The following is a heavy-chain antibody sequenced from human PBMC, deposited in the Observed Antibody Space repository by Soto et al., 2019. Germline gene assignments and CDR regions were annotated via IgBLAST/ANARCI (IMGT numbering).Heavy chain of an antibody. J-gene: IGHJ3*01. CDR3: ARGNALNV. CDR1: GDSVSSDITS. CDR2: TYYRSRWFH. Sequence: SQTLSLTCAISGDSVSSDITSWNWIRQSPSRGLEWLGRTYYRSRWFHDYADSVKSRITINADTSKNQFSLELKSMTPEDTAVYYCARGNALNVWGQGXLVTV. V-gene: IGHV6-1*01.